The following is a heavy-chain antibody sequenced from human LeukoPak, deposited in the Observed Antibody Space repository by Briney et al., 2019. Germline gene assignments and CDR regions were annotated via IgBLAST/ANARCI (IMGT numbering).Heavy chain of an antibody. V-gene: IGHV3-23*01. CDR1: GFTFSSYA. Sequence: GGSLRLSCAASGFTFSSYAMSWVRQAPGKGLEWVSVISGSGGNINYADSVKGRFTISRDNSKNTLYLQMNSLRAEDTAVYYCARDPDDFWSGYRTTDYYYYYYGMDVWGQGTTVTVSS. CDR2: ISGSGGNI. J-gene: IGHJ6*02. CDR3: ARDPDDFWSGYRTTDYYYYYYGMDV. D-gene: IGHD3-3*01.